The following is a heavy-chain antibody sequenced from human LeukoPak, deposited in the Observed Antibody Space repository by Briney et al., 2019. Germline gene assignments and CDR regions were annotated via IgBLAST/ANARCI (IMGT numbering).Heavy chain of an antibody. D-gene: IGHD4-17*01. Sequence: PSGTLSLTWAVYGGYFSGYYWSWIRQSPGKGLEWIGEISHSGSTNYNPSLKSRVTVSAYTSKNQFSLKLNSVAAAGTAVYYCSRGTLSLRRLNAFDIWGQGTMVTVSS. CDR3: SRGTLSLRRLNAFDI. V-gene: IGHV4-34*01. J-gene: IGHJ3*02. CDR1: GGYFSGYY. CDR2: ISHSGST.